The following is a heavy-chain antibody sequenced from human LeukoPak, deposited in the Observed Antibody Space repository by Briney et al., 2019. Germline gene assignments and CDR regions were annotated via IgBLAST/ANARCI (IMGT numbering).Heavy chain of an antibody. Sequence: GGSLRLSCAASGFTFSNYNMNWVRQAPGKGLEWVSYISSGRSAIYYADPVKGRFTISRDNAKNSLYLQMNSLRDEDTAVYYCARAKNSDYYYVDYWGQGTLVTVSS. V-gene: IGHV3-48*02. D-gene: IGHD2-21*02. J-gene: IGHJ4*02. CDR2: ISSGRSAI. CDR1: GFTFSNYN. CDR3: ARAKNSDYYYVDY.